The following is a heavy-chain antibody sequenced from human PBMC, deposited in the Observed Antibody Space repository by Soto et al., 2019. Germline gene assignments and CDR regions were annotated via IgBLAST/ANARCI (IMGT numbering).Heavy chain of an antibody. V-gene: IGHV3-30-3*01. Sequence: QVQLVESGGGVVQPGRSLRLSCVASGFTFSSNAMHWVRQAPGKGLEWVAVVSYDGSNKYCADSVRGRFTISRDNSKNTLYLQMDSLRADDTAVYYCARDRHIVVVTAIRDAFDIWGQGTMVTVSS. J-gene: IGHJ3*02. CDR2: VSYDGSNK. D-gene: IGHD2-21*02. CDR3: ARDRHIVVVTAIRDAFDI. CDR1: GFTFSSNA.